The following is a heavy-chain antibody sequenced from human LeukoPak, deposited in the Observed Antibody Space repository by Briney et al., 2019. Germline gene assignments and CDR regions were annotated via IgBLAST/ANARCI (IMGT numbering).Heavy chain of an antibody. D-gene: IGHD6-19*01. Sequence: SETLSLTCTVSGSSISSYYWSWIRQPAGKGLEWIGRIYTSGSTNYNPSLKSRVTMSVDTSKNQFSLKLSSVTAADTAVYYCARQYSSGWYRNGAFDIWGQGTMVTVSS. CDR1: GSSISSYY. CDR3: ARQYSSGWYRNGAFDI. V-gene: IGHV4-4*07. CDR2: IYTSGST. J-gene: IGHJ3*02.